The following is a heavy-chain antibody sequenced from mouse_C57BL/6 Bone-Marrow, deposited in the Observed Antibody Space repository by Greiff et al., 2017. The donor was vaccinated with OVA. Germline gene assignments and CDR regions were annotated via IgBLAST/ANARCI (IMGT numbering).Heavy chain of an antibody. CDR1: GYTFTSYW. CDR3: ANHIYYYGSGVMDY. D-gene: IGHD1-1*01. V-gene: IGHV1-64*01. CDR2: IHPNSGST. Sequence: QVQLQQPGAELVKPGASVKLSCKASGYTFTSYWMHWVKQRPGQGLEWIGVIHPNSGSTNYNEKFKSKATLTVDKSSSTAYMQLSSRTSEDSAVYYCANHIYYYGSGVMDYWGQGTAVTVSS. J-gene: IGHJ4*01.